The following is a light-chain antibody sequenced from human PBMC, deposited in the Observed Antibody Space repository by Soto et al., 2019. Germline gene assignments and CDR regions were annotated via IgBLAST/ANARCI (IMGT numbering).Light chain of an antibody. V-gene: IGLV1-47*01. CDR1: RSNIGRNY. CDR2: TNN. CDR3: ASWYDSLNGQV. Sequence: QSVLTQPPSASGTPGQRVTISCSGSRSNIGRNYVYWYQHLPATAPQLLIQTNNKRPSGVPDRFSGSKSATSVSLAISGLLSEDEATYYCASWYDSLNGQVFGAGTKVTVL. J-gene: IGLJ3*02.